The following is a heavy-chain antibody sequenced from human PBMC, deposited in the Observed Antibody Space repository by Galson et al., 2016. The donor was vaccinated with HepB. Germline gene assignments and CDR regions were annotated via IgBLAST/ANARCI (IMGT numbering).Heavy chain of an antibody. Sequence: SCAASGFIFSASGIHWVRQASGKGLEWVGRIRSKANSYATASAASVKGRFTISRDDSENRAYLQMNSLKTEDTAVYYCTRLKEMPTVENAFDIWGQGTMVTVSS. J-gene: IGHJ3*02. V-gene: IGHV3-73*01. CDR3: TRLKEMPTVENAFDI. D-gene: IGHD5-24*01. CDR1: GFIFSASG. CDR2: IRSKANSYAT.